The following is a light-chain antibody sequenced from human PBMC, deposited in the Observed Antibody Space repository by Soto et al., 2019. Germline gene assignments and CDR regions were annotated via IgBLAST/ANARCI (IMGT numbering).Light chain of an antibody. J-gene: IGKJ2*01. CDR3: LQYNNWPFT. V-gene: IGKV3-15*01. CDR2: GAF. CDR1: QRVSSK. Sequence: EIVMTQSPATLSVSPGEGATLSCKASQRVSSKLAWYQQKPGQPPRVLIYGAFTRATGIPARFSGSGSGTEFTLTISSLQSEDFAVYYCLQYNNWPFTFGQGTKLEIK.